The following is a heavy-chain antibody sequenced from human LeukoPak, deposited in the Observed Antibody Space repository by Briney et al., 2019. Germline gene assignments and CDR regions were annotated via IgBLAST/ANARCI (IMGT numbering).Heavy chain of an antibody. CDR2: IWYDGSNK. V-gene: IGHV3-33*01. Sequence: PGRSLRLSCAASGFTFSSYGMHWVRRAPGKGLEWVAVIWYDGSNKYYADSVKGRFTISRDNSKNTLYLQMNSLRAEDTAVYYCARDLGVTGTTGSDYWGQGTLVTVSS. D-gene: IGHD1-7*01. CDR1: GFTFSSYG. J-gene: IGHJ4*02. CDR3: ARDLGVTGTTGSDY.